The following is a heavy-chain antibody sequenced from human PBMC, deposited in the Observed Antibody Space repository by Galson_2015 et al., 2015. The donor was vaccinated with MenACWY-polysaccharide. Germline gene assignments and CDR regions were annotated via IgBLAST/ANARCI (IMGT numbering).Heavy chain of an antibody. D-gene: IGHD5-12*01. Sequence: SETLSLTCTVSRGAIYSYYWSWIRQPAGKGLEWIGRISTSGSSTYNPSLKGRVNMSIDMPKNQISLRLTAVTAADTAVYFYARVEYGGYESHLKYWGPGILVTVSS. CDR3: ARVEYGGYESHLKY. J-gene: IGHJ4*02. CDR1: RGAIYSYY. CDR2: ISTSGSS. V-gene: IGHV4-4*07.